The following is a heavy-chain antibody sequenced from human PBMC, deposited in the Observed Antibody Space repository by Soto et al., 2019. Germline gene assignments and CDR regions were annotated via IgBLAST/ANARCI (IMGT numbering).Heavy chain of an antibody. CDR1: GFPFSDYY. CDR3: ARASRGGSQPDVFDV. V-gene: IGHV3-72*01. J-gene: IGHJ3*01. D-gene: IGHD1-1*01. CDR2: IRDKGNSYTT. Sequence: EVQLVESGGGLVQSGGSLRLSCAASGFPFSDYYIDWVRQAPGKGLEWVGRIRDKGNSYTTEYAASVKGRFTISRDDSKNSLYLRMNSLKIEDTAVYHCARASRGGSQPDVFDVWGQGTMVTVSS.